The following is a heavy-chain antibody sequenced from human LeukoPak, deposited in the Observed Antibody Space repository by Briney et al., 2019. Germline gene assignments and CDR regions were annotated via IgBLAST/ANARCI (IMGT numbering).Heavy chain of an antibody. CDR1: GYTFTSYD. J-gene: IGHJ4*02. Sequence: ASVKVSCKASGYTFTSYDINWVRQAAGQGLEWMGWMNPNSGNTGYAQKFQGRATITRNTSISTAYMELSSLRSEDTAVYYCARGGGSRSWYRRFDYWGQGTLVTVSS. CDR3: ARGGGSRSWYRRFDY. V-gene: IGHV1-8*03. D-gene: IGHD6-13*01. CDR2: MNPNSGNT.